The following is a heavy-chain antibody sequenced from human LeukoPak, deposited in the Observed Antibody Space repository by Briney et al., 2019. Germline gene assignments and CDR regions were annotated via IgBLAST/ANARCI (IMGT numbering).Heavy chain of an antibody. CDR3: ERFRGGVGWEY. D-gene: IGHD5-24*01. V-gene: IGHV4-38-2*01. Sequence: SETLSLTCGVSGYSISSGYSWVWIRQPPGKGLEWIASITHSGDTYYNPSLKSRVTISRDTSKNQFSLNLSSVTAADTAVYYCERFRGGVGWEYWGQGTLVTVYS. CDR2: ITHSGDT. J-gene: IGHJ4*02. CDR1: GYSISSGYS.